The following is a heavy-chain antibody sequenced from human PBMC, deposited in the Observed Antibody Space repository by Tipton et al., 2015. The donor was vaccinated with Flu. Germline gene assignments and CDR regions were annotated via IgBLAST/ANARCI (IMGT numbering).Heavy chain of an antibody. J-gene: IGHJ6*02. CDR3: ARDRLLWFGDRYGMDV. CDR1: GGSISSSSYY. D-gene: IGHD3-10*01. V-gene: IGHV4-39*07. CDR2: IYYSGST. Sequence: TLSLTCTVSGGSISSSSYYWGWIRQPPGKGLEWIGSIYYSGSTYYNPSLKSRVIISVDTSKNQLSLKLSSVTAADTAVYYCARDRLLWFGDRYGMDVWGQGTTVTVSS.